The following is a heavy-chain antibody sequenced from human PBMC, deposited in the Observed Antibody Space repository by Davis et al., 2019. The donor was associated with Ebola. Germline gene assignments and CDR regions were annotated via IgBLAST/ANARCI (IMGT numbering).Heavy chain of an antibody. CDR1: GGSISSYY. CDR3: ARRYSSSEYFFGY. J-gene: IGHJ4*02. CDR2: IYYSGST. Sequence: SETLSLTCTVSGGSISSYYWSWIRQPPGKGLEWIGYIYYSGSTNYNPSLKSRVTISVDTSKNQFSLRLSSVTAADTAVYYCARRYSSSEYFFGYWGQGSLVTVSS. V-gene: IGHV4-59*08. D-gene: IGHD6-6*01.